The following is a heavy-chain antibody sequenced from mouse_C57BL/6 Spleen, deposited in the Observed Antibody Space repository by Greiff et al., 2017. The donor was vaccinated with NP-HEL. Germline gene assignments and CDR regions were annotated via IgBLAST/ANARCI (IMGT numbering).Heavy chain of an antibody. Sequence: VQLQQSGPVLVKPGASVKMSCKASGYTFTDYYMNWVKQSHGKSLEWIGVINPYNGGTSYNQKFKGKATLTVDKSSSTAYMELNSLTSEDSAVYYCARWTTMITGYFDYWGQGTTLTVSS. J-gene: IGHJ2*01. CDR3: ARWTTMITGYFDY. CDR2: INPYNGGT. CDR1: GYTFTDYY. D-gene: IGHD2-4*01. V-gene: IGHV1-19*01.